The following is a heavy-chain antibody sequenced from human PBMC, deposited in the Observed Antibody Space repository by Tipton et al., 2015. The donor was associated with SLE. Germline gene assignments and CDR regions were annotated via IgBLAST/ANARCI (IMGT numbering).Heavy chain of an antibody. D-gene: IGHD3-3*01. Sequence: TLSLTCAVYGGSFSGHYWSWIRQPPGKGLEWIGEINHTGSTNYNPSLKSRVTISEDTSKSEFSLNLRSVTAADTAVYYCARDDVSSGYYWYFDVWGRGTLVTVSP. CDR2: INHTGST. V-gene: IGHV4-34*01. CDR3: ARDDVSSGYYWYFDV. J-gene: IGHJ2*01. CDR1: GGSFSGHY.